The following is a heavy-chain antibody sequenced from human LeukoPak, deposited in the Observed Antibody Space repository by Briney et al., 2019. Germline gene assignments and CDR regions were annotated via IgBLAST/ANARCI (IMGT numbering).Heavy chain of an antibody. CDR3: ARVATWVPFAFDA. J-gene: IGHJ3*01. V-gene: IGHV3-48*03. CDR2: ISSSDNTI. CDR1: GFTFSSYE. D-gene: IGHD1-1*01. Sequence: GGSLRLSCAASGFTFSSYEMNWVRQAPGKGLEWVSYISSSDNTIYYADSVKGRFTISRDNAKNSLYLQMNSLRAEDTALYYCARVATWVPFAFDAWGQGTMVTVSS.